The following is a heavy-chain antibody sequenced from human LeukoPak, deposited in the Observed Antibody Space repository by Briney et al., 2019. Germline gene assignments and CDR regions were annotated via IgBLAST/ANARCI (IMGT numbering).Heavy chain of an antibody. CDR2: ISPGGGTT. Sequence: GGSLRLSCAASGFTFDDYGMSWVRHAPARGLEWVASISPGGGTTYYADSVKGRFTISRDNSNNTLYVQMSSLRAEDTAVYYCAKVASYGSYLMDGFDYWGQGTLVTVSS. CDR3: AKVASYGSYLMDGFDY. J-gene: IGHJ4*02. CDR1: GFTFDDYG. D-gene: IGHD1-26*01. V-gene: IGHV3-23*01.